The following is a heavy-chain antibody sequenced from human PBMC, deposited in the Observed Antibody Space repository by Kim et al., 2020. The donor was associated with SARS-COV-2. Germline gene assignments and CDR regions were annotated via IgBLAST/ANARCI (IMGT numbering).Heavy chain of an antibody. CDR1: GGSFRGYY. Sequence: SETLSLTCAVYGGSFRGYYWSWIRQPPGKGLEWIGEINHSGSTNYNPSLKSRVTISVETSRNQFSLKVTSVTAADTAVYYCARDRIFNWYTGWFDPWGQGTLVTVSS. D-gene: IGHD1-1*01. CDR2: INHSGST. CDR3: ARDRIFNWYTGWFDP. V-gene: IGHV4-34*01. J-gene: IGHJ5*02.